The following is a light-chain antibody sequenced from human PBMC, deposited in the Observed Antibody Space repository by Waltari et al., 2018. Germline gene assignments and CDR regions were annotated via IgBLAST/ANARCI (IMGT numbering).Light chain of an antibody. CDR2: GAS. CDR3: QQYNDWPYT. Sequence: EIVMTQSPATLAVSPGERATLSCRAIQSISTMLAWYQQKPGQAPRFLIYGASTRAPGIPARFSGSGSGTEYTLTISSLQSEDFAVYYCQQYNDWPYTFGQGTKLEIK. J-gene: IGKJ2*01. V-gene: IGKV3-15*01. CDR1: QSISTM.